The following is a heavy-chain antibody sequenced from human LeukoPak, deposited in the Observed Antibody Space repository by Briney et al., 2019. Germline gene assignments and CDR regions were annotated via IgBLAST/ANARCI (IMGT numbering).Heavy chain of an antibody. CDR3: ARHSGAGTGFVY. CDR1: GGSISAYY. D-gene: IGHD6-19*01. J-gene: IGHJ4*02. Sequence: SETLSLTCTVSGGSISAYYWNWIRQPPGKGLEWIGYIYYSGSTNYNPSLKSRLTISIDTSKNQFSLKLSSVTAADTAVYYCARHSGAGTGFVYWGQGTLVTVSS. V-gene: IGHV4-59*08. CDR2: IYYSGST.